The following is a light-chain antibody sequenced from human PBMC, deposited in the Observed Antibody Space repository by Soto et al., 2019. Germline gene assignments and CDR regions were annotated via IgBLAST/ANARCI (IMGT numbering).Light chain of an antibody. CDR3: GAWDDRLTAYV. CDR2: DNY. V-gene: IGLV1-51*01. CDR1: GSNVGYNS. Sequence: QSVLTQPPSLSAAPGQEVTISFSGSGSNVGYNSVSWYQQLQGTAPKLLIYDNYKRPSGIPARFSGSKSGTSASLGITGLQTGDEADYYCGAWDDRLTAYVFGSGTKLTVL. J-gene: IGLJ1*01.